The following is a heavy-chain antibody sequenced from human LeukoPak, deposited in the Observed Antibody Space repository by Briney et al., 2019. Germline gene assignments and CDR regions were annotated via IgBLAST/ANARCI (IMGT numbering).Heavy chain of an antibody. CDR3: ARGILVTVYAAFDY. Sequence: SETLSLTCTVSGGSISSSSYYWTWIRQSPGMGLEWIGEIIHSGRTNYNPSLTNRVSISVDTSKNQFSLELSSVTAADTAIYYCARGILVTVYAAFDYWGQGTLVTVSS. CDR2: IIHSGRT. J-gene: IGHJ4*02. D-gene: IGHD2-2*01. V-gene: IGHV4-39*07. CDR1: GGSISSSSYY.